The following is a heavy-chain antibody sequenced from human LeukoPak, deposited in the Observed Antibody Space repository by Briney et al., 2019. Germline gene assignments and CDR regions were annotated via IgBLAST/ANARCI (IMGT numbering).Heavy chain of an antibody. V-gene: IGHV3-23*01. CDR2: ISGSDGST. CDR3: AKDRSCTNDVCHGDFDY. J-gene: IGHJ4*02. Sequence: GGSLRLSCAASVFIFSSYAMSWPRQARGKGVEWVSTISGSDGSTFYADSVKGLFTISRDNCKNTVYLQMNSLTAEDTTVYHCAKDRSCTNDVCHGDFDYWGQGTLVTVSS. D-gene: IGHD2-8*01. CDR1: VFIFSSYA.